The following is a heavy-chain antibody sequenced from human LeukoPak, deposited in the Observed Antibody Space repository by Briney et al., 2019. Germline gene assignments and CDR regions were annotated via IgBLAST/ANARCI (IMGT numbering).Heavy chain of an antibody. Sequence: GGSLRLSCAASGFTVSSNYMSWVRQAPGKGLEWVSGIYSGGSTYYADSVKGRFTISRDNSKNTLYLQMNSLGAEDTAVYYCAREGYYYDSSGYYYVAYWGQGTLVTVSS. CDR2: IYSGGST. CDR3: AREGYYYDSSGYYYVAY. J-gene: IGHJ4*02. D-gene: IGHD3-22*01. CDR1: GFTVSSNY. V-gene: IGHV3-66*01.